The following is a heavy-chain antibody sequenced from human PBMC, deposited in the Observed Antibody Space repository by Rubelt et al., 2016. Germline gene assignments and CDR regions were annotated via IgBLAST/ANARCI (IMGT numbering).Heavy chain of an antibody. Sequence: QVQLQQWGAGLLKPSETLSLTCAVYGGSFSGYYWSWIRQPPGKGLEWIGEINHSGSTNYNPSLKSRVTIAVDTSKNQFSLKLSSVTAADTAVYYCARGTTIAARHLGLWGRGTLVTVSS. CDR1: GGSFSGYY. D-gene: IGHD6-6*01. V-gene: IGHV4-34*01. CDR2: INHSGST. J-gene: IGHJ2*01. CDR3: ARGTTIAARHLGL.